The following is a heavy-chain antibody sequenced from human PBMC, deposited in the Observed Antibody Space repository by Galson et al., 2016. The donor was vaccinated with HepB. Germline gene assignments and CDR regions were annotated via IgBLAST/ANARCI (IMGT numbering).Heavy chain of an antibody. D-gene: IGHD4-11*01. CDR2: IIPIFGIT. Sequence: SVKVSCKASGVTFNNYAISWVRQTPGQGLEWMGRIIPIFGITNYAQKFQDRITITADKSTSTTYMDLSSLTSEDTAVYYCAKEREALMTTGTTWFDPWGQGTLVTVSS. CDR3: AKEREALMTTGTTWFDP. V-gene: IGHV1-69*04. CDR1: GVTFNNYA. J-gene: IGHJ5*02.